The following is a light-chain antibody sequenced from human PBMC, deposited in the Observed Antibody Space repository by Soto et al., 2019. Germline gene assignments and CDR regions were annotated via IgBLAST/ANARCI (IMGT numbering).Light chain of an antibody. V-gene: IGKV1-12*02. Sequence: DIQMTQSPSSVSASLGDRVTITCRASQGLGTWLAWYQQQPGKAPKCLINGASSVTSGVPSRFSGSGSGTDFTLTINSLQPEDFATYYCQQDTQLPLTFGGGTRVEIK. J-gene: IGKJ4*01. CDR1: QGLGTW. CDR3: QQDTQLPLT. CDR2: GAS.